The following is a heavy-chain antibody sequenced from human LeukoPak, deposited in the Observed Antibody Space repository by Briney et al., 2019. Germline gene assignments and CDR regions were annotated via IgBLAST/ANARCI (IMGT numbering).Heavy chain of an antibody. CDR2: ISAYNGNT. Sequence: ASVKVSCKASGYTFTSYGISWVRQAPGQGLEGMGWISAYNGNTNYAQKLQGRVTMTTDTSTSTAYMELRSLRSDDTAVYYCARGCSSTSCFDYYYYYGMDVWGQGTTVTVSS. CDR1: GYTFTSYG. D-gene: IGHD2-2*01. V-gene: IGHV1-18*01. CDR3: ARGCSSTSCFDYYYYYGMDV. J-gene: IGHJ6*02.